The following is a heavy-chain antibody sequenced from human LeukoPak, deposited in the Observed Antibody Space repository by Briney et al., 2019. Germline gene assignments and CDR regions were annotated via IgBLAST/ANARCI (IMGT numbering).Heavy chain of an antibody. D-gene: IGHD1-26*01. CDR1: GGSISSGSYY. CDR3: ARRATTGLRTFDI. V-gene: IGHV4-61*02. J-gene: IGHJ3*02. Sequence: SQTLSPTCTVSGGSISSGSYYRSWIRQPAGKGLEWIGRIYTSGSTNYNPSLKSRVTISLNTSKNQFSLKLSSVTAADTAMYYCARRATTGLRTFDIWGQGTMVTVSS. CDR2: IYTSGST.